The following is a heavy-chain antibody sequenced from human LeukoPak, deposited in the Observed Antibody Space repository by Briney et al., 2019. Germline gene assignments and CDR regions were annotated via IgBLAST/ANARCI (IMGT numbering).Heavy chain of an antibody. CDR3: ARERARVSCSGDSCYSYHAMDV. CDR2: ITAYNGHT. CDR1: GYTFTTYA. Sequence: GASVKVSFKASGYTFTTYAITWVRPAAGQGLEWMGWITAYNGHTNYAQNLQGRVTMTTDTSTNTAYMELRSLRPDDTAVYFCARERARVSCSGDSCYSYHAMDVWGRGTTVTVSS. V-gene: IGHV1-18*01. J-gene: IGHJ6*02. D-gene: IGHD2-15*01.